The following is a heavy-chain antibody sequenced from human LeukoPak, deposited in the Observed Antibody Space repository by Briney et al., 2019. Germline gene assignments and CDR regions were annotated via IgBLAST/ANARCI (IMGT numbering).Heavy chain of an antibody. CDR2: IFPSGGEI. CDR3: ATYRHVLLPFES. CDR1: GFTFSTFA. J-gene: IGHJ4*02. D-gene: IGHD5-18*01. V-gene: IGHV3-23*01. Sequence: PGGSLRLSCAASGFTFSTFAMLWVRQPPGKGLEWVSSIFPSGGEIHYADAVRGRFTISRDNSKSILSLQMNSLRAEDTAIYYCATYRHVLLPFESWGQGTLVTVSS.